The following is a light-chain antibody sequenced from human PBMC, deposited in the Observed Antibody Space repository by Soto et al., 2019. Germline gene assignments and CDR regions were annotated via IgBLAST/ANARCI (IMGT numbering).Light chain of an antibody. Sequence: DIQLPQSPSTLSASVGDTVTISCRASESLIGWLAWYQQRPGSAPKLLIYDASSLEGGVPSRFTGDGSGTEFSLTIASLQPDDFGTYYCQQYKSYPWTFGQGNKVDLK. J-gene: IGKJ1*01. CDR3: QQYKSYPWT. CDR2: DAS. CDR1: ESLIGW. V-gene: IGKV1-5*01.